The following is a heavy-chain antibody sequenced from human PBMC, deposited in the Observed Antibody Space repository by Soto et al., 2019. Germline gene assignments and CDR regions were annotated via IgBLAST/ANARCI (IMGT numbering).Heavy chain of an antibody. Sequence: PGGSLRLSCAASGFTFSSYDMHWVRQATGKGLEWVSAIGTAGDTYYPGSVKGRFTISRENAKNSLYLQMNSLRAGDTAVYYCARSLDCSSTSCYPALFDYWGQGTLVTVSS. CDR2: IGTAGDT. D-gene: IGHD2-2*01. V-gene: IGHV3-13*01. J-gene: IGHJ4*02. CDR3: ARSLDCSSTSCYPALFDY. CDR1: GFTFSSYD.